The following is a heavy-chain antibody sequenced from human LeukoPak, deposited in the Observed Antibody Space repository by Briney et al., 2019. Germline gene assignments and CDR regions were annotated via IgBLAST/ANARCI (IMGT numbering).Heavy chain of an antibody. CDR2: IYYSGST. CDR3: ARSHSVWASFDY. CDR1: GGSISSYY. Sequence: SETLSLTCTVSGGSISSYYWSWIRQPPGKGLEWIGYIYYSGSTNYNPSLKSRVTISVDTSKNQFSLKLSSVTAADTAVYYCARSHSVWASFDYWGQGTLVTVSS. J-gene: IGHJ4*02. V-gene: IGHV4-59*01. D-gene: IGHD3-16*01.